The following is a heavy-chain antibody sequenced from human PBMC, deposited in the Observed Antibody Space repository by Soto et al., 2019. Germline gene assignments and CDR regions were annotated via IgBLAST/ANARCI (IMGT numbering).Heavy chain of an antibody. D-gene: IGHD1-1*01. CDR3: SANWGNWNDVGAFDI. CDR2: ISGSGGST. Sequence: EVQLLESGGGLVQPGGSLRLSCAASGFTFSSYAMSWVRQAPGKGLEWVSAISGSGGSTYYADSVKGRFTISRDNSKNSLYLQMNSLRAEDMAVYDSSANWGNWNDVGAFDIWGQGTMVTVSS. CDR1: GFTFSSYA. J-gene: IGHJ3*02. V-gene: IGHV3-23*01.